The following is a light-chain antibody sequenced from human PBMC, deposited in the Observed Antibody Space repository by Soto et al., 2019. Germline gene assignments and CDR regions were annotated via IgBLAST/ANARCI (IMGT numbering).Light chain of an antibody. V-gene: IGKV1-27*01. J-gene: IGKJ3*01. Sequence: DIQMTQSPTSLSASVGDRVTITCRASQDIRNFVAWYQQKPGKAPKLLIYAASTLQSGVPSRFSGSGSGTDFTLTINSQKPEDGATYSCQKYSSVPVFGPGTKVEIK. CDR3: QKYSSVPV. CDR1: QDIRNF. CDR2: AAS.